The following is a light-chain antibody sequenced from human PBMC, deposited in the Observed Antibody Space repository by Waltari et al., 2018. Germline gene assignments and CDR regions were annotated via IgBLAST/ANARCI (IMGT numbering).Light chain of an antibody. CDR1: QSISSY. CDR2: AAS. V-gene: IGKV1-39*01. Sequence: DIQMTQSPSSLSASVGDRGTITCRANQSISSYLNWYQQKPGKAPKLLIYAASSLQSGVPSRFSGSGSGTDFTLTISSLQPEDFATYYCQQSYSTPVFGPGTKVDIK. J-gene: IGKJ3*01. CDR3: QQSYSTPV.